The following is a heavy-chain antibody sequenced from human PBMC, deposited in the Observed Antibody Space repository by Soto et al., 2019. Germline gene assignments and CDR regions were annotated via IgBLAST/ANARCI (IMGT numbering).Heavy chain of an antibody. J-gene: IGHJ6*02. D-gene: IGHD6-19*01. CDR3: TRDRIAVAGLDYYYYGMDV. CDR1: GFTFGDYA. CDR2: IRSKAYGGTT. V-gene: IGHV3-49*03. Sequence: GGSLRLSCTASGFTFGDYAMSWFRQAPGKGPEWVGFIRSKAYGGTTEYAASVKGRFTISRDDSKSIAYLQMNSLKTEDTAVYYCTRDRIAVAGLDYYYYGMDVWGQGTTVTVSS.